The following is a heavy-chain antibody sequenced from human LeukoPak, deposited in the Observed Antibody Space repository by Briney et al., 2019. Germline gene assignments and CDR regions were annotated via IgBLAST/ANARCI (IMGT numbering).Heavy chain of an antibody. V-gene: IGHV1-69*05. CDR2: FTPIFGTA. Sequence: AAVTVSSTASGGTFISYAIAWVRPAPGQGLGWMGMFTPIFGTANYAQKFQGRITITTDESTNIGYMELTSLRSEDTAMYYCARSQGGQPDYWGQGTLVTVSS. CDR3: ARSQGGQPDY. CDR1: GGTFISYA. D-gene: IGHD2-2*01. J-gene: IGHJ4*02.